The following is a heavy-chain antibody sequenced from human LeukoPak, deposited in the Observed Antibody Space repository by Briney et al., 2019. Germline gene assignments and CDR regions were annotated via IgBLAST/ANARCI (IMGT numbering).Heavy chain of an antibody. CDR2: INHNGTN. CDR3: ARGPGYSNAFDI. D-gene: IGHD1-1*01. Sequence: SVPLSLTCAVYLGSFRECYGRGRRHPPEKGVEGIGEINHNGTNNYSPSLMCQVTISVDTSKNQFSLKLSSVTAADTAVYYCARGPGYSNAFDIWGQGTMVTVSS. CDR1: LGSFRECY. J-gene: IGHJ3*02. V-gene: IGHV4-34*01.